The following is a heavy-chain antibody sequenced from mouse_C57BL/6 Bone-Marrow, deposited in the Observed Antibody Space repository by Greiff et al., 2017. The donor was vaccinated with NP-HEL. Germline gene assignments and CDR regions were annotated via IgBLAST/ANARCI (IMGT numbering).Heavy chain of an antibody. CDR2: IDPNSGST. CDR3: ASWGSYGISYPYYFDY. Sequence: QVQLKQPGAELVKPGASVKLSCKASGYTFTSYWMHWVKQRPGRGLEWIGRIDPNSGSTNYNEKFKSKATLTVDKSASTAYMQLSSLTSEDSAVYYCASWGSYGISYPYYFDYWGQGTTLTVSS. J-gene: IGHJ2*01. CDR1: GYTFTSYW. D-gene: IGHD1-1*01. V-gene: IGHV1-62-3*01.